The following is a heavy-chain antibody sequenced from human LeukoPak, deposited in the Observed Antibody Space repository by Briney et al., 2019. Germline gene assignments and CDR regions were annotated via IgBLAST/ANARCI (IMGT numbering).Heavy chain of an antibody. CDR3: ARLHYDYVWGSYRYGPSDY. CDR2: MNPNSGNT. V-gene: IGHV1-8*03. CDR1: GYTFTSYD. D-gene: IGHD3-16*02. J-gene: IGHJ4*02. Sequence: ASVKVSCKASGYTFTSYDINWVRQATGQGLEWMGWMNPNSGNTGYAQKFQGRVTITRNTSISTAYMELSSLRSEDTAVYYCARLHYDYVWGSYRYGPSDYWGQGTLGTVSS.